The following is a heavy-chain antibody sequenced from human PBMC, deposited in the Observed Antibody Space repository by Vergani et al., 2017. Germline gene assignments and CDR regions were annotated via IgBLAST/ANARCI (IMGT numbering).Heavy chain of an antibody. CDR2: ISYDGSNK. J-gene: IGHJ6*02. Sequence: QVQLVESGGGVVQPGRSLRLSCAASGFTFSSYGMHWVLQAPGKGLEWVAVISYDGSNKYYADSVKGRFTISRDNSKNTLYLQMNSLRAEDTAVYYCAKDPSSPTVTSDYYYYYGMDVWGQGTTVTVSS. V-gene: IGHV3-30*18. CDR3: AKDPSSPTVTSDYYYYYGMDV. CDR1: GFTFSSYG. D-gene: IGHD4-11*01.